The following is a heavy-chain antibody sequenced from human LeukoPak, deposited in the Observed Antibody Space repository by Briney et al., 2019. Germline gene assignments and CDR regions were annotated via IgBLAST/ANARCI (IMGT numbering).Heavy chain of an antibody. CDR3: ARARRGYNSFDY. CDR2: IYTSGST. CDR1: GGSISIYY. Sequence: SETLSLTCSVSGGSISIYYWSWIRQPAGKGLEWIGRIYTSGSTNYNPSLKSRVTISVDTSKNQFSLKLSSVTAADTAVYYCARARRGYNSFDYWGQGTLVTVSS. V-gene: IGHV4-4*07. J-gene: IGHJ4*02. D-gene: IGHD5-24*01.